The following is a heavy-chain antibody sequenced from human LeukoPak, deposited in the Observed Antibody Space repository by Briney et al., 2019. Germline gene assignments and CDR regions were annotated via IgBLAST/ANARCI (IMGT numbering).Heavy chain of an antibody. V-gene: IGHV3-30*01. CDR3: AREDNWNYSDY. Sequence: GGSLRLSCVASGFTFSSYAMHWVRQAPGKGLEWVAVISYDGSNKYYADSVKGRFTISRDNSKNTLYLQMNSLRAEDTAVYYCAREDNWNYSDYWGQGTLVTVSS. CDR1: GFTFSSYA. J-gene: IGHJ4*02. CDR2: ISYDGSNK. D-gene: IGHD1-20*01.